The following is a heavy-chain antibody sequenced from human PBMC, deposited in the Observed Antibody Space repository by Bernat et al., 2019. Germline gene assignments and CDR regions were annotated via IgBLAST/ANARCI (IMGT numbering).Heavy chain of an antibody. Sequence: VQLVESGGGLVQPGGSLRLSCEVSGFTFSRDWMTWVRQAPGKGLEWVAVISYDGSNKYYADSVKGRFTISRDNSKNTLYLQMNSLRAEDTAVYYCARDSAYTYAVWGQGTLVTVSS. CDR2: ISYDGSNK. J-gene: IGHJ4*02. V-gene: IGHV3-30*03. D-gene: IGHD3-10*01. CDR1: GFTFSRDW. CDR3: ARDSAYTYAV.